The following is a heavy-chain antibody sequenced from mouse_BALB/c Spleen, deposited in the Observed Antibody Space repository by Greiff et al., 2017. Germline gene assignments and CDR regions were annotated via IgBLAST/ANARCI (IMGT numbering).Heavy chain of an antibody. Sequence: EVKLQESGPGLVKPSQTVSLTCTVTGISITTGNYRWSWIRQFPGNKLEWIGYIYYSGTITYNPSLTSRTTITRDTSKNQFFLEMNSLTAEDTATYYCARGITDFDYWGQGTTLTVSS. CDR2: IYYSGTI. D-gene: IGHD2-4*01. V-gene: IGHV3-5*02. J-gene: IGHJ2*01. CDR1: GISITTGNYR. CDR3: ARGITDFDY.